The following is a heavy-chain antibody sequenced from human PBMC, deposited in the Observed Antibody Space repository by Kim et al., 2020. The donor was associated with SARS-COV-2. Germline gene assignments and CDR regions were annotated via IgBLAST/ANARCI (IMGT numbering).Heavy chain of an antibody. CDR2: IHSGGISR. Sequence: GGSLRLSCEASGFTLNTYAMTWVRQAPGKGLEWVSTIHSGGISRYYADSVKGRFTVSRENSRNTLYLQMNSLRAEDTAVYFCVKSTWSNLTPYFDYWGQGTLVTVSS. CDR1: GFTLNTYA. V-gene: IGHV3-23*03. D-gene: IGHD2-2*01. CDR3: VKSTWSNLTPYFDY. J-gene: IGHJ4*02.